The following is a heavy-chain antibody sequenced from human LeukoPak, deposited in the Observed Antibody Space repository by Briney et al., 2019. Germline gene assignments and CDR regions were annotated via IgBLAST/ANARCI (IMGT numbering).Heavy chain of an antibody. D-gene: IGHD4-23*01. CDR2: INPSGGGT. Sequence: ASVKVSCKASGYSLTTYYMHWVRQAPGQGLEWMAIINPSGGGTKYAQKFQGRVTMTRDTPTNTVYMELSSLRSEDTAIYYCARGWLAETTVVTPYNYWGQGTLVTVSS. CDR1: GYSLTTYY. V-gene: IGHV1-46*01. J-gene: IGHJ4*02. CDR3: ARGWLAETTVVTPYNY.